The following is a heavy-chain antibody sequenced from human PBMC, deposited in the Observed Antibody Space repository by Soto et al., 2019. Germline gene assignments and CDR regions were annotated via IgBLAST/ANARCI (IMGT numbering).Heavy chain of an antibody. CDR2: ITDSGGST. CDR1: GFTFSTCA. CDR3: AERVLRSGAGYFDL. V-gene: IGHV3-23*01. Sequence: EAQVLESGGGLVQPGGSLRLSCAASGFTFSTCAMSWVRQAPGKGLEWVSAITDSGGSTYYADSVKGRFTISRDNSKNTLYLPMNSLRAEETAVYYCAERVLRSGAGYFDLWGRGTLVTVSS. D-gene: IGHD3-10*01. J-gene: IGHJ2*01.